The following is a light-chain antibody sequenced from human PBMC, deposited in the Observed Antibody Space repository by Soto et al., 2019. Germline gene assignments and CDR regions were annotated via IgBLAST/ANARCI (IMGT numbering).Light chain of an antibody. CDR1: QSVSSY. J-gene: IGKJ5*01. CDR2: DAS. CDR3: QQRSNWIT. V-gene: IGKV3-11*01. Sequence: IVLTQSPGTLSLSPGERATLSWRASQSVSSYLAWYQQKPGQAPRLLIYDASNRATGIPARFSGSGSGTDFTLTISSLEPEDSAVYYCQQRSNWITFGQGTRLEIK.